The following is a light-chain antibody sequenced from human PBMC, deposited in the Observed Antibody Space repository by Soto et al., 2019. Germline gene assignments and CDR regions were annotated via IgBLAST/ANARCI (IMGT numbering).Light chain of an antibody. V-gene: IGKV1-17*01. J-gene: IGKJ5*01. CDR1: QDISDD. Sequence: IQMTQSPSSLSASVGDRVTITCRASQDISDDVGWYQQTPGKAPKLLISGASRLQSGVPSRFSGSGSGAAFTLTITSLRPEDSATYYCLQHNSYPITLGQGTRLEIK. CDR2: GAS. CDR3: LQHNSYPIT.